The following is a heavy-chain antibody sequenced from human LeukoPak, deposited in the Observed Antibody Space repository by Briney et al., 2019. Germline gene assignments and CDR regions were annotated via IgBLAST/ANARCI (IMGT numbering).Heavy chain of an antibody. D-gene: IGHD3-10*01. Sequence: PGRSLRLSCAASGLTFDDYAMHWVRQARGKGLGWVSGLNWYSGGIVHADSVKGRFTLSRDNAKGSLYLQMNHLRTEDTALYNCAKDKAQAYYASGSLVLGGQGTLLTVSS. V-gene: IGHV3-9*01. CDR1: GLTFDDYA. CDR2: LNWYSGGI. J-gene: IGHJ4*02. CDR3: AKDKAQAYYASGSLVL.